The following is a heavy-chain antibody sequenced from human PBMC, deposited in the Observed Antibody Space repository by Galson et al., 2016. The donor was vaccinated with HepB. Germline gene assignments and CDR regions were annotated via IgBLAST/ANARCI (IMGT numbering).Heavy chain of an antibody. J-gene: IGHJ3*02. CDR3: ASGRHNAFDT. CDR1: GDSVPRNGAA. CDR2: TYYWSKYSN. V-gene: IGHV6-1*01. Sequence: CAISGDSVPRNGAAWNWIRLSPSRGLEWLGRTYYWSKYSNDYAVSVKSRITFNPDTSKNQVSLQLSSVTPEDTAMYYCASGRHNAFDTWGQGTMITVSS.